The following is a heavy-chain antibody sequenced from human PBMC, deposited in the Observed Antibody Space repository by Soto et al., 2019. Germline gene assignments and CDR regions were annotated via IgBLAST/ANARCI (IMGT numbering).Heavy chain of an antibody. CDR2: ISGSGGST. Sequence: GGSLRLSCAASGFTFSSYAMSWVRQAPGKGLEWVSAISGSGGSTYYADSVKGRFTISRDNSKNTLYLQMNSLRAEDTAVYYCAKDRTGSDLDPWYYYGMDVWGQGTTVTVSS. CDR1: GFTFSSYA. CDR3: AKDRTGSDLDPWYYYGMDV. V-gene: IGHV3-23*01. D-gene: IGHD7-27*01. J-gene: IGHJ6*02.